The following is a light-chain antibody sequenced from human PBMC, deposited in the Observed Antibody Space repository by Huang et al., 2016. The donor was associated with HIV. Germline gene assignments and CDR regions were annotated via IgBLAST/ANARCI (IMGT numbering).Light chain of an antibody. CDR3: HQYNNWLLS. Sequence: EIVMTQSPATLSVSPGQRVTLSCRANRSVSTNLAWYQQRHGQAPRLLLYGSSTRAPGIPARFSGSGSGTDFSLTISSLQSEDFARYYCHQYNNWLLSFGGGTRV. J-gene: IGKJ4*01. V-gene: IGKV3-15*01. CDR2: GSS. CDR1: RSVSTN.